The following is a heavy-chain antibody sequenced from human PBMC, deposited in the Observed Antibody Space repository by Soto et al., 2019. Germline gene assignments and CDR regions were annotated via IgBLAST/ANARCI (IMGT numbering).Heavy chain of an antibody. CDR2: MNPNSGNT. CDR1: GYTFTSYD. Sequence: QVQLVQSGAEVKKPGASVKVSCKASGYTFTSYDINWVRQATGQGLEWMGWMNPNSGNTGYAQKCPGRAPMTRNTSISTAYMELSSLRSEDTAVYYWARGRRWARLDYWGQGTLVTVSS. J-gene: IGHJ4*02. D-gene: IGHD4-17*01. V-gene: IGHV1-8*01. CDR3: ARGRRWARLDY.